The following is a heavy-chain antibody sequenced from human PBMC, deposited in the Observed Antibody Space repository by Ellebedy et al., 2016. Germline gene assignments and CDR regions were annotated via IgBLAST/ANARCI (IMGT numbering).Heavy chain of an antibody. J-gene: IGHJ4*02. CDR2: IDNNGDGT. D-gene: IGHD2-8*01. Sequence: GGSLRLSCAASGFTFRNQTMSWVRQASGKGPEWVSSIDNNGDGTFYADSVKGRFTISRDNSKNTLYLQLNSLRAEDTAIYYCARGGMQYFENWGQGTLVTVSS. CDR1: GFTFRNQT. CDR3: ARGGMQYFEN. V-gene: IGHV3-23*05.